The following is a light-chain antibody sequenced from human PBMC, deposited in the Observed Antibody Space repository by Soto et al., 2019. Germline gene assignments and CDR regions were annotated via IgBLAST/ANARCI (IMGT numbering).Light chain of an antibody. J-gene: IGKJ2*01. Sequence: DIQMTQSPSSASASVGDRVTITCRASQDINNYLAWYQQKPGAAPDLLIFAASSLQSGVPSRFSGSGSGTDFTLTISSPQPEDVAKYDCQQGSSFTYTFGQGTKLEIK. V-gene: IGKV1-12*01. CDR1: QDINNY. CDR2: AAS. CDR3: QQGSSFTYT.